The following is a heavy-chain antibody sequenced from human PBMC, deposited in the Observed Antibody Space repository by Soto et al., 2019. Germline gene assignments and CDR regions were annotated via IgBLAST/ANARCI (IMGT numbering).Heavy chain of an antibody. D-gene: IGHD5-12*01. V-gene: IGHV4-34*01. Sequence: QVQLQQWGAGLLKPSETLSLTCAVYGGSFSGYYWSWIRQPPGKGLEWIGEINHSGSTNDNPSLKSRGTPSVDTSKNQFSLKLSSVTAADTAVYYCARGVLTSDGDGYNPYWGQGTLVTVSS. J-gene: IGHJ4*02. CDR1: GGSFSGYY. CDR2: INHSGST. CDR3: ARGVLTSDGDGYNPY.